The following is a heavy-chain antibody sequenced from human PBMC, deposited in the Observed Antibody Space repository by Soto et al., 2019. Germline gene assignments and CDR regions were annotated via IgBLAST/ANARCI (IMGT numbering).Heavy chain of an antibody. V-gene: IGHV1-69*08. CDR1: GGTFSSYT. Sequence: QVQLVQSGAEVKKPGSSVKVSCKASGGTFSSYTISWVRQAPGQGLEWMGRIIPILGIANYAQKFQGRVTITADKSTSTAYMELSSLNSEYMAVYYCPGDQGEGGMDVWGQGTTVTVSS. CDR2: IIPILGIA. J-gene: IGHJ6*02. CDR3: PGDQGEGGMDV. D-gene: IGHD1-26*01.